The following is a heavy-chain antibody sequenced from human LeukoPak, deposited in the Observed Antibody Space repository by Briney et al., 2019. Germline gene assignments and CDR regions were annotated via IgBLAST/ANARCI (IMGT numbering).Heavy chain of an antibody. D-gene: IGHD2-8*01. Sequence: GGSLRLSCAASGFTFTTYVMHWVRQAPGKGLDWVALIWDDGNNKYYADSVKGRFTISRDNSKNTLYLQMNSLRAEDTAVYYCARDNGEWRLNWFDHWGQGTLVTVRS. V-gene: IGHV3-33*01. J-gene: IGHJ5*02. CDR3: ARDNGEWRLNWFDH. CDR1: GFTFTTYV. CDR2: IWDDGNNK.